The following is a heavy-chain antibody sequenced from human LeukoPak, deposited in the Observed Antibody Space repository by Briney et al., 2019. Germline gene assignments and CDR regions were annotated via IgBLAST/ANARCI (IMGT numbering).Heavy chain of an antibody. CDR2: ISYDGSNK. D-gene: IGHD2-2*02. V-gene: IGHV3-30-3*01. J-gene: IGHJ4*02. CDR1: GFTFDDYA. Sequence: GGSLRLSCAASGFTFDDYAMHWVRHAPGKGLEWVAVISYDGSNKYYAGSVKGRFTISRDDSKNTLYLQMNSLRAEDTAVYYCARSTVSRYCSSTSCYTLPDYWGQGTLVTVSS. CDR3: ARSTVSRYCSSTSCYTLPDY.